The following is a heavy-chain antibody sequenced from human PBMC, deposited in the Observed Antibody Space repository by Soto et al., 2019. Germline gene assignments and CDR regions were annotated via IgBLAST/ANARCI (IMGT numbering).Heavy chain of an antibody. CDR3: SRDQSYDSRGYYFY. D-gene: IGHD3-22*01. V-gene: IGHV3-30-3*01. Sequence: QVQLVESGGGVVQPGRSLRLSCAASGFTFSSYAMHWVRQAPGKGLEWVAVISYDGSNKYYADSVKGRFTISRDNSKNTLYLQMNSLRAEDTAVYYCSRDQSYDSRGYYFYWGQGTLVTVSS. CDR2: ISYDGSNK. J-gene: IGHJ4*02. CDR1: GFTFSSYA.